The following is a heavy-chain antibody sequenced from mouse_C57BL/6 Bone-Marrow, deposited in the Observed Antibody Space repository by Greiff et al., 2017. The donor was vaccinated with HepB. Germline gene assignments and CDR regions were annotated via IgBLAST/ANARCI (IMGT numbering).Heavy chain of an antibody. CDR3: ARGTFYVGILDY. Sequence: QVQLQQSGPELVKPGASVKISCKASGYAFSSSWMNWVKQRPGKGLEWIGRIYPGDGDTNYNGKFKGKATLTADKSSSTAYMQLSSLTSEDSAVYFCARGTFYVGILDYWGQGTTLTVSS. CDR1: GYAFSSSW. J-gene: IGHJ2*01. D-gene: IGHD1-1*01. CDR2: IYPGDGDT. V-gene: IGHV1-82*01.